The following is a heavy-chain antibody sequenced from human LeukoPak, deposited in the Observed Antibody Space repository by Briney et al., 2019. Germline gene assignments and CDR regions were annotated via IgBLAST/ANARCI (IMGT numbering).Heavy chain of an antibody. D-gene: IGHD2-21*02. V-gene: IGHV3-21*01. CDR3: ATVSYGSDPRYDY. CDR1: GLTFNTYI. Sequence: GGSLRLSCAASGLTFNTYIMNWVRQAPGKGLELVSSISSSSTYKYYADSVKGRLTVSRDNAKNSLYLQMNSLRVEDTAMYYCATVSYGSDPRYDYWGQGTLVTVSS. CDR2: ISSSSTYK. J-gene: IGHJ4*02.